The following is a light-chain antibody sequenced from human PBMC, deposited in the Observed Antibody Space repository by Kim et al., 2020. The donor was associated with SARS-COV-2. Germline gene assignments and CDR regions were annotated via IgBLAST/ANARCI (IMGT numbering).Light chain of an antibody. V-gene: IGLV2-14*03. CDR1: NGDIGGNIY. J-gene: IGLJ2*01. CDR2: DVT. CDR3: SAYRTNTALL. Sequence: GHAITIPCTGTNGDIGGNIYVSWYQPPPGKAPKLIIYDVTKRPSGVSRRFSGSTSGNTASLTISGLQTEDEAHYYCSAYRTNTALLFGGGTQLTVL.